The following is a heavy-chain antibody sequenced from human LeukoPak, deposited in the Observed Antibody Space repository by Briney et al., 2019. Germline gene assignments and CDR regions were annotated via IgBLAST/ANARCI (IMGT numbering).Heavy chain of an antibody. CDR1: GFTFSSYA. CDR3: ARGLRKRRIVVVVAATENFDY. V-gene: IGHV3-30-3*01. D-gene: IGHD2-15*01. CDR2: ISYDGSNK. J-gene: IGHJ4*02. Sequence: GRSLRLSCAASGFTFSSYAMHWVRQAPGKGLEWVAVISYDGSNKYYADSVKGRFTISRDNSKNTLYLQMNSLRAEDTAVYYCARGLRKRRIVVVVAATENFDYWGQGTLVTVSS.